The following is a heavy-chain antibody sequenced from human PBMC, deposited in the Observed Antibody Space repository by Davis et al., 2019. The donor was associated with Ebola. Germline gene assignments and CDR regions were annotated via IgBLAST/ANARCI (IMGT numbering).Heavy chain of an antibody. CDR1: GYTFTSYD. Sequence: ASVKVSCKASGYTFTSYDINWVRQATGQGLEWMGWMNPNSGNTGYAQKFQGRVTMTRNTSISTAYMELRSLRSDDTAVYYCATDIRSGWFDPWGQGTLVTVSS. V-gene: IGHV1-8*01. CDR3: ATDIRSGWFDP. J-gene: IGHJ5*02. D-gene: IGHD3-10*01. CDR2: MNPNSGNT.